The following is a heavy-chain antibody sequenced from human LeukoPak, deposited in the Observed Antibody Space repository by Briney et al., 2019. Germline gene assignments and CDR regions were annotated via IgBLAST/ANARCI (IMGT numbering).Heavy chain of an antibody. V-gene: IGHV3-30*03. CDR1: GFTFSTYG. CDR3: ARDWGNWGYGRYFDH. J-gene: IGHJ4*02. CDR2: ISHDGNNK. Sequence: GGSLRLSCVASGFTFSTYGMHWVRQAPGKGLEWVAVISHDGNNKYYVDSVKGRFTISRDNSKNTLYLQMNTLRVEDTAVYYCARDWGNWGYGRYFDHWGQGTLVTVSS. D-gene: IGHD7-27*01.